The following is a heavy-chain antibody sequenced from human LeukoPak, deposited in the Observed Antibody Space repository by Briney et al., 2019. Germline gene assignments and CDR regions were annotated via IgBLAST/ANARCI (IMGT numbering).Heavy chain of an antibody. D-gene: IGHD1-14*01. Sequence: GGSLRLSCAASGSTFSSHWMSWVRQAPGKGLEWVANIKPDGSAKYYVDSMKGRFTISRDNAKNSVFLQMNSLRAEDSAVYYCARITLTPPELKYFDYWGQGALVTVSS. J-gene: IGHJ4*02. CDR3: ARITLTPPELKYFDY. CDR2: IKPDGSAK. CDR1: GSTFSSHW. V-gene: IGHV3-7*01.